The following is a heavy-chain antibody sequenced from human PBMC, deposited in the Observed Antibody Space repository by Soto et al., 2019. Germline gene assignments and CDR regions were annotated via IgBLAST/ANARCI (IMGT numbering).Heavy chain of an antibody. D-gene: IGHD4-17*01. V-gene: IGHV4-30-4*01. CDR3: ARRLGPDYGDWRYFDY. Sequence: QVHLQESGPGLVKPSQTLSLTCTASGGYISSGDSYWSWIRLPPGKGLEWIGYIYSRGSNYYNPSLRSPVTISIDTSKHQFSLRLSSVTAADTAVYYGARRLGPDYGDWRYFDYWGQGTLLTVSS. CDR2: IYSRGSN. J-gene: IGHJ4*02. CDR1: GGYISSGDSY.